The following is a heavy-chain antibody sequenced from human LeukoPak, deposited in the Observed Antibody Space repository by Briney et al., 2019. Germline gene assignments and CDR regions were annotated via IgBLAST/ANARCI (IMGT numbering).Heavy chain of an antibody. J-gene: IGHJ5*02. Sequence: GGSLRLSCAASGFTFSSYWMHWVRQAPGRGPVWVSGIKPDGTYTHYADSVKGRFTISRDDAKNTLYLQMNSLRVEDTAVYYCANYWYPWGPGTLVTVSS. CDR3: ANYWYP. V-gene: IGHV3-74*01. CDR2: IKPDGTYT. CDR1: GFTFSSYW. D-gene: IGHD2-8*02.